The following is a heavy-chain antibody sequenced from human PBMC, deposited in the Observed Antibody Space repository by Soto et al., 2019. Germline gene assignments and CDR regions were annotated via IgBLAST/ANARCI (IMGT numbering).Heavy chain of an antibody. CDR1: GGSFSGYY. CDR2: INHSGST. V-gene: IGHV4-34*01. D-gene: IGHD2-15*01. J-gene: IGHJ5*02. CDR3: ARAVVVVAAPGGGFDP. Sequence: SETLSLTCAVYGGSFSGYYWSWIRQPPGKGLEWIGEINHSGSTNYNPSLKSRVTISVDTSKNQFSLKLSAVTAADTAVYYCARAVVVVAAPGGGFDPRGQGTLVTVSS.